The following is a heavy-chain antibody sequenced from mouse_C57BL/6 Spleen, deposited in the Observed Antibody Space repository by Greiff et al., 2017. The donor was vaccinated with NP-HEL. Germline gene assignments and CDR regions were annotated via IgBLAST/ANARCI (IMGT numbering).Heavy chain of an antibody. D-gene: IGHD1-1*01. Sequence: VQLQQSGAELVRPGSSVKLSCKASGYTFTSYWMDWVKQRPGQGLEWIGNIYPSDSETHYNQKFKDKATLTVDKSYSTAYMQLSSLTSEDSAVYYCARRSSYVGGFDYWGQGTTLTVSS. CDR2: IYPSDSET. CDR3: ARRSSYVGGFDY. J-gene: IGHJ2*01. CDR1: GYTFTSYW. V-gene: IGHV1-61*01.